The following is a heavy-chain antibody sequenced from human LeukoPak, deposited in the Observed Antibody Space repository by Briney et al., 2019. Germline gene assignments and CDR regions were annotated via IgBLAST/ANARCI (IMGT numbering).Heavy chain of an antibody. J-gene: IGHJ6*02. CDR3: ARGWGFEDIVVVPAAPYYYGMDV. V-gene: IGHV1-8*01. Sequence: ASVKVSCKASGYTFTSYDINWVRQATGQGLGWMGWMNPNSGNTGYAQKFQGRVTMTRNTSISTAYMELSSLRSEDTAVYYCARGWGFEDIVVVPAAPYYYGMDVWGQGTTVTVSS. D-gene: IGHD2-2*01. CDR2: MNPNSGNT. CDR1: GYTFTSYD.